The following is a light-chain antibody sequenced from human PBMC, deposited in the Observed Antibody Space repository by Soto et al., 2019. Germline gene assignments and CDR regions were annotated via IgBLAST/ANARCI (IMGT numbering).Light chain of an antibody. V-gene: IGLV2-23*01. CDR2: RGT. Sequence: QSALAQPASVSGSPGQSITISCTGTSNDVEAYDSVSWYQQHPHKAPQVIIYRGTQRPSGASNRFSASTSGNAASLTISGLQADDEADYFCCSSAPESTYVCGTGTKVTVL. CDR3: CSSAPESTYV. J-gene: IGLJ1*01. CDR1: SNDVEAYDS.